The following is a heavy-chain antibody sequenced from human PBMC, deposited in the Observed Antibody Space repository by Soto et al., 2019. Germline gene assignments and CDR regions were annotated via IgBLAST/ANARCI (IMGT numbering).Heavy chain of an antibody. J-gene: IGHJ2*01. V-gene: IGHV3-23*01. CDR2: ISGSGGST. D-gene: IGHD3-10*01. Sequence: GGSLRLSCAASGFTFSSYAMSWVRQAPGKGLEWVSAISGSGGSTYYADSVKGRFTISRDNSKNTLYLQMNSLRAEDTAVYYCANGGEGGWYFDLWGRGTLVTVSS. CDR3: ANGGEGGWYFDL. CDR1: GFTFSSYA.